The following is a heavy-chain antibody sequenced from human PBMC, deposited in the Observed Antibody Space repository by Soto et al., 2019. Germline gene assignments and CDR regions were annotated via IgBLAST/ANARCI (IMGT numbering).Heavy chain of an antibody. J-gene: IGHJ6*02. CDR3: AKDPPVAGWAYYYYGMDV. D-gene: IGHD6-19*01. CDR2: ISGSGGST. CDR1: GFTFSSYG. Sequence: HPGGSLRLSCAASGFTFSSYGMHWVRQAPGKGLEWVSAISGSGGSTYYADSVKGRFTISRDNSKNTLYLQMNSLRAEDTAVYYCAKDPPVAGWAYYYYGMDVWGQGTTVTVSS. V-gene: IGHV3-23*01.